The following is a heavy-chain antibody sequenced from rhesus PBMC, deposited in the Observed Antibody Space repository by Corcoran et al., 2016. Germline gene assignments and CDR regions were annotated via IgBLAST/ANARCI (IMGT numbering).Heavy chain of an antibody. CDR3: ARGLFYFDY. CDR2: ISATYCST. CDR1: GGSLKNNH. V-gene: IGHV4-173*01. J-gene: IGHJ4*01. Sequence: QVQLQESGPGLVKPSETLSLTCAVTGGSLKNNHWPWIRQPPGKGLEWIGYISATYCSTDHNPSLRSRITISTDTSKNQFSLKLNSLTAADTAVYYCARGLFYFDYWGQGVLVSVSS.